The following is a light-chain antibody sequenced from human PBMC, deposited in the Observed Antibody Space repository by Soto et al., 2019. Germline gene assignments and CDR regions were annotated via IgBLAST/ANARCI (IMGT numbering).Light chain of an antibody. CDR3: TSYTRSSAYV. V-gene: IGLV2-14*03. Sequence: QSVLTQPASVSGSPGQSITISCTGTSSDIGAYNYVSWYQQLPGKAPKVMIYDVSNRPSGVSDRFSGSKSGNTASLTISGLRAEDEADYYCTSYTRSSAYVFGTGTKVTV. CDR2: DVS. J-gene: IGLJ1*01. CDR1: SSDIGAYNY.